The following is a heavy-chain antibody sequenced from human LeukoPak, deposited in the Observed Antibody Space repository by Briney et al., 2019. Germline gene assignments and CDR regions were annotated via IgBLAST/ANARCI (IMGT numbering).Heavy chain of an antibody. V-gene: IGHV4-4*02. CDR3: ARATYQFGETFDY. CDR1: GASITSDNW. J-gene: IGHJ4*02. CDR2: ISHSGST. Sequence: SETLSLTCAVSGASITSDNWWSWVRQPPGKGLEWIGEISHSGSTNYNPSLKSRVTVSMDKSKNQFSLTLNSVTAADTAVYYCARATYQFGETFDYWGQGTLVTVSS. D-gene: IGHD3-10*01.